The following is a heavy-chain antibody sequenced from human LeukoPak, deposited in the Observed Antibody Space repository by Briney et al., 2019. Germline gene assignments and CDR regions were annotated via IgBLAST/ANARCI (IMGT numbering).Heavy chain of an antibody. D-gene: IGHD3-3*01. CDR3: ARRHQDYDFWSTFDY. J-gene: IGHJ4*02. Sequence: PSETLSLTCTVSGGSISSSSYYWGWIRQPPGKGLEWIGSIYYSGSTYYNPSLKSRVTISVDTPKNQFSLKLSSVTAADTAVYYCARRHQDYDFWSTFDYWGQGTLVTVSS. CDR2: IYYSGST. V-gene: IGHV4-39*01. CDR1: GGSISSSSYY.